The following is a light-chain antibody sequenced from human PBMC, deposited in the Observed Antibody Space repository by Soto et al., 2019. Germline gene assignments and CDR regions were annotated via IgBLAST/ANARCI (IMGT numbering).Light chain of an antibody. V-gene: IGLV2-14*01. CDR3: SSYTSSSTVA. J-gene: IGLJ2*01. CDR2: DVS. CDR1: SNDIGTYKY. Sequence: QSALTQPASVSGSPGQSITISCTGTSNDIGTYKYVSWYQQRPGEVPKLMIYDVSNRPPGVSDRFSGSKSANTASLTISGLQAEDEADYHCSSYTSSSTVAFGGGTKVTVL.